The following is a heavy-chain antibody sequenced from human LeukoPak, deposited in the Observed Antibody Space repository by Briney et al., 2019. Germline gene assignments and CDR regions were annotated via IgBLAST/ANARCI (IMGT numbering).Heavy chain of an antibody. V-gene: IGHV3-20*04. CDR2: INWNGGRT. D-gene: IGHD3-10*01. CDR3: ARSFGQLSSSYFDY. CDR1: GFTFDDYD. Sequence: GGSLRLSCAASGFTFDDYDMNWVRQGPGKGLEWVSRINWNGGRTGYADAVKGRFTISRDNDKNSLYLQMNSLRAEDTALYYCARSFGQLSSSYFDYWGQGTPVTVSS. J-gene: IGHJ4*02.